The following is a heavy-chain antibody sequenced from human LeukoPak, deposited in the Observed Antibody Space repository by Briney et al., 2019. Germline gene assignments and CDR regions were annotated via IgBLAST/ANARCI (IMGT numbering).Heavy chain of an antibody. CDR1: GFTFSRNW. Sequence: GGSLRLSCAASGFTFSRNWMSWVRQAPGKGLEWVANIKEDGSEKDYVDSVKGRFTIYRCNAKNSLYLQMNSLRAEDTAVYYCAGGSGYYSTPTYFDYWGQGTLVTVSS. D-gene: IGHD3-22*01. CDR2: IKEDGSEK. J-gene: IGHJ4*02. CDR3: AGGSGYYSTPTYFDY. V-gene: IGHV3-7*04.